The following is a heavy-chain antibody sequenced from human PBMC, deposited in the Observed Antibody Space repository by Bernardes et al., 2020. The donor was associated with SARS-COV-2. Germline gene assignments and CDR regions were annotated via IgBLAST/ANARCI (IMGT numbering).Heavy chain of an antibody. CDR1: GLILSDHY. CDR2: SRNKAKSYTT. D-gene: IGHD3-22*01. CDR3: ATYDSTGYYYGA. V-gene: IGHV3-72*01. Sequence: GYLSRSRAASGLILSDHYIDWVRPAPGKGLEWVGRSRNKAKSYTTDYAASVKGRFTIARDTPKNTLFLHMTALSAEDTAVYYCATYDSTGYYYGAWGQGTLVTVSS. J-gene: IGHJ5*02.